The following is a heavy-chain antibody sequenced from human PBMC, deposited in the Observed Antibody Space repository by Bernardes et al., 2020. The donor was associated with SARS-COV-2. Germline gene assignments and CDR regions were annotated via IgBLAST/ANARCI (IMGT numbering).Heavy chain of an antibody. CDR1: GFTSSSYG. D-gene: IGHD2-2*01. Sequence: GGSLRLSCVVSGFTSSSYGMTWVCQVPEKGLEWVSGIGSGGDRYYADSVRGRFTISRDNSKNTVFLQMNTLRAEDTALYFCAKAELKCTSSACWQDYFYYMDVWGKGTTVTVSS. V-gene: IGHV3-23*01. CDR3: AKAELKCTSSACWQDYFYYMDV. J-gene: IGHJ6*03. CDR2: IGSGGDR.